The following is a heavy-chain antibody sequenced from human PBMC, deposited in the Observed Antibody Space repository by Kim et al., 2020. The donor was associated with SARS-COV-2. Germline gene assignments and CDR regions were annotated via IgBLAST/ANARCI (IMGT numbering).Heavy chain of an antibody. V-gene: IGHV4-38-2*02. Sequence: SETLSLTCTVSGYSISSGYYWGWIRQPPGKGLGWIGSIYHSGSTYYNPSLKSRVTISVDTSKNQFSLTLSPVTAADTAVYYCARAELATSRFDYWGQGTL. CDR2: IYHSGST. CDR1: GYSISSGYY. J-gene: IGHJ4*02. CDR3: ARAELATSRFDY. D-gene: IGHD5-12*01.